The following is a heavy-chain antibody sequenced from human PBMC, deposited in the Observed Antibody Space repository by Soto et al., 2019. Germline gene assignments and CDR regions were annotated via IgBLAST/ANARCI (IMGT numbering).Heavy chain of an antibody. D-gene: IGHD1-26*01. CDR2: IYYSGST. Sequence: QVQLQESGPGLVKPSQTLSLTCTVSGGSISSGDYYWSWIRQPPGKGLEWIGYIYYSGSTYYNPSLKSRVTQSVDTSKYQFSLKLSSVTAAGTAVYYCARDSGSYPGRAFDIWGQGTMVTVSS. CDR1: GGSISSGDYY. CDR3: ARDSGSYPGRAFDI. J-gene: IGHJ3*02. V-gene: IGHV4-30-4*01.